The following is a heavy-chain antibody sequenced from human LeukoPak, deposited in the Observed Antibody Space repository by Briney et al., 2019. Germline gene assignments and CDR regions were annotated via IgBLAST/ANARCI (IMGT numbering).Heavy chain of an antibody. V-gene: IGHV3-66*01. CDR3: ATIASDSSGWYHFDY. CDR1: GFTFSSYE. Sequence: GGSLRLSCAASGFTFSSYEMNWVRQAPGKGLEWVSFINSGGTTNYADSVKGRFTISRDNSKNTLYLQMNSLRAEDTAVYYSATIASDSSGWYHFDYWGQGALVTVSS. CDR2: INSGGTT. J-gene: IGHJ4*02. D-gene: IGHD6-19*01.